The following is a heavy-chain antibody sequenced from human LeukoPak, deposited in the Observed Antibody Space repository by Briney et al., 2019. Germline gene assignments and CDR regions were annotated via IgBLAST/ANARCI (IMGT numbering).Heavy chain of an antibody. CDR3: AREGCSGGSCYSDY. CDR2: INPNSGGT. J-gene: IGHJ4*02. Sequence: ASVKVSCKASGYTITDYYIHWVRQAPGQGLEWMGWINPNSGGTNYAQKFQGRVTMTSDTSISTAYMELSRLRSDDTAVYYCAREGCSGGSCYSDYWGQGTLVTVSS. V-gene: IGHV1-2*02. D-gene: IGHD2-15*01. CDR1: GYTITDYY.